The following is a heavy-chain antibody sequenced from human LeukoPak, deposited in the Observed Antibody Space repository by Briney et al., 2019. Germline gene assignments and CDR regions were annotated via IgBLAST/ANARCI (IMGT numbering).Heavy chain of an antibody. D-gene: IGHD6-6*01. CDR3: ARGGAARLHFQN. CDR1: GGSISSGGYY. V-gene: IGHV4-61*08. Sequence: SETLSLTCAVSGGSISSGGYYWNWIRQPPGKGLEWIGYIYHSGSTNYNPSLQSRVTISVDTSKNQFSLNLNSVTAADTAVYYCARGGAARLHFQNWGQGTLVTVSS. CDR2: IYHSGST. J-gene: IGHJ1*01.